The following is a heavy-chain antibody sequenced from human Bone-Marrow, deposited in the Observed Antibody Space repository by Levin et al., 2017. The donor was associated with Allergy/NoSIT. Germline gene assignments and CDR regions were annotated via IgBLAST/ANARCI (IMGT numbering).Heavy chain of an antibody. V-gene: IGHV3-48*01. CDR1: GFTFSSYS. CDR2: ISSSSSTI. Sequence: GGSLRLSCAASGFTFSSYSMNWVRQAPGKGLEWVSYISSSSSTIYYADSVKGRFTISRDNAKNSLYLQMNSLRAEDTAVYYCARDRGYSYGTPFDYWGQGTLVTVSS. D-gene: IGHD5-18*01. J-gene: IGHJ4*02. CDR3: ARDRGYSYGTPFDY.